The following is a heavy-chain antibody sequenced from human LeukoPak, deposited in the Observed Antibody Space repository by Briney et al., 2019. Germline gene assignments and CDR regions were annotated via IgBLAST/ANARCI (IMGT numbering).Heavy chain of an antibody. J-gene: IGHJ3*02. V-gene: IGHV3-74*01. CDR3: ARGGFNHAFDI. CDR2: MDNEGDNT. CDR1: GFTFRSDW. Sequence: GGSLRLSCAASGFTFRSDWMHWVRQLPGKGRGWLSRMDNEGDNTIYGDSGKGRFSISRDNAKNMLYLQMNSLRAEDTAVYYCARGGFNHAFDIWGQGTVVTVSS.